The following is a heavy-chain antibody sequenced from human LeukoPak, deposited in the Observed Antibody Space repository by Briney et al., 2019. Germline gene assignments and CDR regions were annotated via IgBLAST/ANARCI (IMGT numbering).Heavy chain of an antibody. Sequence: PGGSLRLSCAASGFIFSSYAMSWVRQAPGKGLEWVSAISGSGGSTYYADSVKGRFTISRDNSKNTLYLQMNSLRAEDTAVYYRAKERGYSYGFHDYFDYWGQGTLVTVSS. J-gene: IGHJ4*02. CDR2: ISGSGGST. CDR1: GFIFSSYA. V-gene: IGHV3-23*01. CDR3: AKERGYSYGFHDYFDY. D-gene: IGHD5-18*01.